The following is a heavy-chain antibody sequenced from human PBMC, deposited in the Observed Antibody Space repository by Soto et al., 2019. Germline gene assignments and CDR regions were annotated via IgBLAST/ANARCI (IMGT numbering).Heavy chain of an antibody. CDR1: GGTFSGYY. D-gene: IGHD2-15*01. CDR2: INHSGST. CDR3: ARADIVVVVAATPRPSHDAFDI. J-gene: IGHJ3*02. V-gene: IGHV4-34*01. Sequence: PSETLSLTCAVYGGTFSGYYWSWISQPTGKGLEWIGEINHSGSTNYNPSLKSRVTISVDTSKNQFSLKLSSVTAADTAVYYCARADIVVVVAATPRPSHDAFDIWGQGTMVTVSS.